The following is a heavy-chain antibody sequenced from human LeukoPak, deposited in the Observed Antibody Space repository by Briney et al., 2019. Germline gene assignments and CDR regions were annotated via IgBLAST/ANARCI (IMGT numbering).Heavy chain of an antibody. CDR1: GFTFSSYA. CDR2: ISGSGGST. D-gene: IGHD2-15*01. J-gene: IGHJ4*02. Sequence: TGGSLRLSCAASGFTFSSYAMSWVRQAPGKGLEWVSDISGSGGSTYYADPGKGRFTISRDNSKNTLYLQMNSLRAGDTAVYYCTKVSAATLDYWGQGTLVTVSS. CDR3: TKVSAATLDY. V-gene: IGHV3-23*01.